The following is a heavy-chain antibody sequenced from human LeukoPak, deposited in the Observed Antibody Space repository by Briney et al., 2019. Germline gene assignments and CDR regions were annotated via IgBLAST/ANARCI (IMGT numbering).Heavy chain of an antibody. Sequence: GRPLRLSCEASGFTFSSYGMHWVRQAPGKGLEWVAVISYDGSNKYYADSVKGRFTISRDNSKNTLYLQMNSLRAEDTAVYYCAKDLWGTAVAGTSDFDYWGQGTLVTVSS. CDR2: ISYDGSNK. D-gene: IGHD6-19*01. CDR1: GFTFSSYG. J-gene: IGHJ4*02. V-gene: IGHV3-30*18. CDR3: AKDLWGTAVAGTSDFDY.